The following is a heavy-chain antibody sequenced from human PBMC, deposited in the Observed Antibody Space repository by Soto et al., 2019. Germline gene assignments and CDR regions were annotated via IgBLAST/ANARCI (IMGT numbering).Heavy chain of an antibody. CDR2: IKDGGVT. CDR3: ARGQDGVVDTH. CDR1: GGSLTGYY. J-gene: IGHJ4*02. D-gene: IGHD5-12*01. V-gene: IGHV4-34*01. Sequence: QVQLQQWGAGLLKPSETLSLTCAVNGGSLTGYYWSRIRQPPGKGLEWIGEIKDGGVTNYSPSLKSRVTRSADTSKNQFSLNLNSVTAADTAVYYCARGQDGVVDTHWDQGTLVNVSS.